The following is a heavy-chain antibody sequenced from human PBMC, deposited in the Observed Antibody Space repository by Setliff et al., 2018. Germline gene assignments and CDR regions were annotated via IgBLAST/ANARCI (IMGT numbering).Heavy chain of an antibody. CDR1: GFSFSNYG. V-gene: IGHV3-48*01. D-gene: IGHD3-22*01. CDR2: TSTSSGTR. CDR3: ARLALTGYDSSGYYYALEYYYYMDV. J-gene: IGHJ6*03. Sequence: PGGSLRLSCVVSGFSFSNYGMTWVRQAPGKGLEWISYTSTSSGTRYYADSVKGRFTISRDNANQSLYLQMNSLRAEDTAVYYCARLALTGYDSSGYYYALEYYYYMDVWGKGTTVTVSS.